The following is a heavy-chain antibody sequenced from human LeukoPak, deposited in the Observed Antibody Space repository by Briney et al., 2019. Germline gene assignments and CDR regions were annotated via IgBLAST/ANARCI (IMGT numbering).Heavy chain of an antibody. J-gene: IGHJ4*02. D-gene: IGHD4-17*01. CDR2: TNHSGST. CDR1: GGSFSGYY. V-gene: IGHV4-34*01. Sequence: PSETLSLTCAVYGGSFSGYYWSWIRQPPGKGLEWIGETNHSGSTNYNPSLKSRVTISVDTSKNQFSLKLSSVTAADTAVYYCARGTTVTTYGVDYWGQGTLVTVSS. CDR3: ARGTTVTTYGVDY.